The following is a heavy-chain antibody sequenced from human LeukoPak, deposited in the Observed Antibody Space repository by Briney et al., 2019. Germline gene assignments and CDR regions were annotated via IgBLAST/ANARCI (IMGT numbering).Heavy chain of an antibody. CDR3: ARDSPYDFWSGYPWFDP. J-gene: IGHJ5*02. V-gene: IGHV1-69*04. CDR2: IIPILGIA. CDR1: GGTFSSYA. Sequence: SVKVSCKASGGTFSSYAISWVRQAPGQGLEWMGRIIPILGIANYAQKFQGRVTITADKSTSTAYMELSSLRSEDTAVYYCARDSPYDFWSGYPWFDPWGQGTLVAVSS. D-gene: IGHD3-3*01.